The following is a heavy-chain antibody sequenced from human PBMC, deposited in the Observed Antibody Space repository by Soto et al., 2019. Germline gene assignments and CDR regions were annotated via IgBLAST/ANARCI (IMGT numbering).Heavy chain of an antibody. V-gene: IGHV4-31*03. D-gene: IGHD5-12*01. CDR2: IYYSGST. CDR1: GGSISSGGYY. CDR3: ARFFYIVATGRNPFYI. J-gene: IGHJ3*02. Sequence: PSETLSLTCTVSGGSISSGGYYWSWIRQHPGKGLEWIGYIYYSGSTYYNPSLKSRVTISVDTSKNQFSLKLSSVTAADTAVYYCARFFYIVATGRNPFYICGQGTMVPVSS.